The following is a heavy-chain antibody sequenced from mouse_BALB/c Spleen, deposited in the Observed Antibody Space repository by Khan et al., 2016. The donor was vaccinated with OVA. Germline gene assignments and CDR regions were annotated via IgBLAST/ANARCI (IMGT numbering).Heavy chain of an antibody. J-gene: IGHJ1*01. CDR1: GYTFTNYG. Sequence: QIQLVQSGPELKKPGETVKISCKASGYTFTNYGMNWVKQAPGKGLKWMGWINTYTGEPTYTDDFKGRFAFSLETSASTAYLQINNLKNEDMATYFCARGASYWYVDGWGAGTTVTVSS. V-gene: IGHV9-1*02. CDR3: ARGASYWYVDG. CDR2: INTYTGEP.